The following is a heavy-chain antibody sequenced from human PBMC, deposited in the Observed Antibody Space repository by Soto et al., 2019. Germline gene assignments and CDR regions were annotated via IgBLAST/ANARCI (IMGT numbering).Heavy chain of an antibody. CDR1: GFTFSSYS. V-gene: IGHV3-21*01. CDR3: ARVGKSSSSTVYFDY. J-gene: IGHJ4*02. CDR2: ISTSSNYI. D-gene: IGHD6-6*01. Sequence: GGSLRLSCAASGFTFSSYSMNWVRQAPGKGLEWVSSISTSSNYIYYADSVKGRFTISRDNSKNSLYLQMNSLRAEDTAVYYCARVGKSSSSTVYFDYWGQGTLVPVSS.